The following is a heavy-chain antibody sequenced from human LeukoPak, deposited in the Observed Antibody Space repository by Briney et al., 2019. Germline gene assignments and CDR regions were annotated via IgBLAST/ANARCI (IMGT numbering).Heavy chain of an antibody. J-gene: IGHJ4*02. CDR1: GFPLSIHW. CDR2: SSSSSSYI. Sequence: GGSLTLSCAVSGFPLSIHWMHWPRHAPGKARVWVSHSSSSSSYIYYAASVKGRFTISRDNAKNSLYLQMNSLRAEDTAVYYCARDYKEWELLSDFDYWGQGTLVTVSS. CDR3: ARDYKEWELLSDFDY. D-gene: IGHD1-26*01. V-gene: IGHV3-21*01.